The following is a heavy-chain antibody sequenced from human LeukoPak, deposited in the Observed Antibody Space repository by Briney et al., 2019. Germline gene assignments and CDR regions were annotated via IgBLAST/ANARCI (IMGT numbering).Heavy chain of an antibody. CDR2: IIPIFGTA. D-gene: IGHD2-2*01. CDR1: GGTFSSYA. J-gene: IGHJ5*02. V-gene: IGHV1-69*13. CDR3: ARGHCSSTSCYGYWFDP. Sequence: GASVKVSCKASGGTFSSYAISWVRQAPGQGLEWMGGIIPIFGTANYAQKFQGRVTITADESTSTAYMELSSLRSEDTAVYYCARGHCSSTSCYGYWFDPWGQGTLVTVSS.